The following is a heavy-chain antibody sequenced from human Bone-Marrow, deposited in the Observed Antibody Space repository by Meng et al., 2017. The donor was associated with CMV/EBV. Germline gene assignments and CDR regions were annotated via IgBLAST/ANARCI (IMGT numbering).Heavy chain of an antibody. CDR2: IYYSGST. J-gene: IGHJ6*02. Sequence: SETLSLTCTVSGGSISSYYWSWIRQPPGKGLEWIGYIYYSGSTNYNPSLKSRVTISVDTSKNQFSLKLSSVTAADTAVYYCAGSYYDFWSGYSAADYYYYYGMDVWGPGTTVTFSS. CDR3: AGSYYDFWSGYSAADYYYYYGMDV. CDR1: GGSISSYY. D-gene: IGHD3-3*01. V-gene: IGHV4-59*01.